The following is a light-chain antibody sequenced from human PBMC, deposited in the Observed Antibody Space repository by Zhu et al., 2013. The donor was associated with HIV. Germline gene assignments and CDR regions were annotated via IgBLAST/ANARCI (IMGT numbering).Light chain of an antibody. V-gene: IGKV3-11*01. CDR3: HQRSNWPHS. CDR2: DAS. CDR1: QTIPNRY. Sequence: EIVLTQSPGTLSLSPGERATLSCRASQTIPNRYLAWYQQRPGQAPRLLLYDASNRATGIPARFSGSGSGTDFTLTISSLEPEDFAVYYCHQRSNWPHSFGQGTKLEIK. J-gene: IGKJ2*03.